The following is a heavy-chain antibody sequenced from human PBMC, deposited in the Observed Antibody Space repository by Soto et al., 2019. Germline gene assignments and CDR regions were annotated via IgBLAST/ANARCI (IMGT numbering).Heavy chain of an antibody. V-gene: IGHV4-31*03. CDR1: GGSVSSVGYY. CDR3: VRGGSCTNGVCSVFDY. CDR2: ITYSGNT. J-gene: IGHJ4*02. Sequence: PSETLSLTCTASGGSVSSVGYYWSWIRQHPGNGLEWIGYITYSGNTYYNPSLESRVTMSADTSKNQFSLKLSSVTAADTAVYFCVRGGSCTNGVCSVFDYWGQGTLVTVSS. D-gene: IGHD2-8*01.